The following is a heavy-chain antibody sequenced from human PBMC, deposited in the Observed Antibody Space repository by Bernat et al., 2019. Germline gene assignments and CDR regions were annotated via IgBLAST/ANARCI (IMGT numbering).Heavy chain of an antibody. CDR1: GFTFSSYW. D-gene: IGHD4-17*01. J-gene: IGHJ3*02. CDR2: IKQDGSEK. CDR3: AGGGTKMTMVTTVI. Sequence: EVQLVESGGGLVQPGGSLRLSCAASGFTFSSYWMSWVRQAPGKGLEWVANIKQDGSEKYYVDSVKGRFTISRDNAKNSLYLQMNSLRAEDTAVYYCAGGGTKMTMVTTVIWGQGTMVTVSS. V-gene: IGHV3-7*03.